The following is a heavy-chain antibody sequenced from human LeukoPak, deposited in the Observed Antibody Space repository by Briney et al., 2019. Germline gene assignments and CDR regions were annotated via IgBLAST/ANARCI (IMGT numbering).Heavy chain of an antibody. Sequence: PGGSLRLSCAASGFTFSDYYMSWVRQAPGKGLEWVAVISYDGSNKYYADSVKGRFTISRDNSKNTLYLQMNSLRAEDTAVYYCAKECFPLDTAMANIDYWGQGTLVTVSS. V-gene: IGHV3-30*18. CDR3: AKECFPLDTAMANIDY. J-gene: IGHJ4*02. CDR1: GFTFSDYY. CDR2: ISYDGSNK. D-gene: IGHD5-18*01.